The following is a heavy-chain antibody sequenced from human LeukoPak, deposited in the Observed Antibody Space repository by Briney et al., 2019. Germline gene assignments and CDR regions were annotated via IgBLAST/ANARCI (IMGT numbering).Heavy chain of an antibody. CDR3: ARGRPFQH. J-gene: IGHJ1*01. CDR2: INHSGST. Sequence: SETLSLTCTVSGGSISSYYWSWIRQPPGKGLEWIGEINHSGSTNYNPSLKSRVTISVDTSKNQFSLKLSSVTAADTAVYYCARGRPFQHWGQGTLVTVSS. CDR1: GGSISSYY. V-gene: IGHV4-34*01.